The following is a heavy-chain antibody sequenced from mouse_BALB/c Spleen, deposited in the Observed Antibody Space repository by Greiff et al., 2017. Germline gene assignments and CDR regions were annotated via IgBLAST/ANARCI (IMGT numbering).Heavy chain of an antibody. J-gene: IGHJ4*01. D-gene: IGHD2-4*01. CDR3: ALIRDAMDY. Sequence: EVQGVESGPGLVKPSQSLSLTCTVTGYSITSDYAWNWIRQFPGNKLEWMGYISYSGSTSYNPSLKSRISITRDTSKNQFFLQLNSVTTEDTATYYCALIRDAMDYWGQGTSVTVSS. CDR2: ISYSGST. V-gene: IGHV3-2*02. CDR1: GYSITSDYA.